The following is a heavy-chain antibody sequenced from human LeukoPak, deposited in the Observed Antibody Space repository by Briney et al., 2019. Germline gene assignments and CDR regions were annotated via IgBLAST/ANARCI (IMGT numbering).Heavy chain of an antibody. CDR3: AKDTGGYSYANFDY. CDR2: ISGSGGGT. Sequence: PGGSLRLSCAASGFTFSSYAMSWVRQAPGKGLEWVSGISGSGGGTNYAESVKGRFTISRDNSKNTLYLQMNSLRAEDTAVYYCAKDTGGYSYANFDYWGQGTLVTVSS. CDR1: GFTFSSYA. V-gene: IGHV3-23*01. D-gene: IGHD5-18*01. J-gene: IGHJ4*02.